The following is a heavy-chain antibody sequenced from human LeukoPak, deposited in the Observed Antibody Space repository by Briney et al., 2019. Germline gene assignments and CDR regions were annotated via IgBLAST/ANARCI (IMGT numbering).Heavy chain of an antibody. D-gene: IGHD6-19*01. CDR2: ISGGGNT. CDR1: GFTVSNNY. Sequence: GGSLRLSCALSGFTVSNNYMSWVRQAPGKGLEGVSVISGGGNTYDAESVKGRFTISRDNSKNTPYLQMNSLRAEDTAVYYCARGKEPVAGSLSQLDYWGQGTLVTVSS. CDR3: ARGKEPVAGSLSQLDY. J-gene: IGHJ4*02. V-gene: IGHV3-53*05.